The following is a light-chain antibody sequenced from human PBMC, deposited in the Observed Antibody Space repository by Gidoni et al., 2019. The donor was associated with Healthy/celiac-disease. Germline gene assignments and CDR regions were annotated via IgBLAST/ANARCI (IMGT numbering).Light chain of an antibody. V-gene: IGLV2-11*01. Sequence: QSALTPPRSVSGSPGQSVTISCTGTSSDVGGYNYVSWYHQHPGKAPKLMIYDVSKRPSGGPDRFSGYKSGNTASLTISGLQAEDEADYYCCSYAGSYTYVFGTGTKVT. CDR3: CSYAGSYTYV. J-gene: IGLJ1*01. CDR2: DVS. CDR1: SSDVGGYNY.